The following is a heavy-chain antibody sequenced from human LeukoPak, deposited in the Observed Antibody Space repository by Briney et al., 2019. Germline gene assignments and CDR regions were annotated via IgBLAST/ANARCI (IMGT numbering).Heavy chain of an antibody. D-gene: IGHD3-3*01. V-gene: IGHV4-59*01. CDR2: VSSSGSA. J-gene: IGHJ4*02. CDR3: AVRAAVSGVITPFDY. Sequence: SETLSLTCSVSGVSITNYYWSWIRQPPGKGLEWIRYVSSSGSANYNPSLRSRVTFSVDTSKNQFSLRLTSVTPADTAVYYCAVRAAVSGVITPFDYWGQGTLVTVSS. CDR1: GVSITNYY.